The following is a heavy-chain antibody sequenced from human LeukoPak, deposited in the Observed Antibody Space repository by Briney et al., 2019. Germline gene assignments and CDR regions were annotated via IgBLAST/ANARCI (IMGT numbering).Heavy chain of an antibody. J-gene: IGHJ4*02. CDR1: GFTFSSYG. D-gene: IGHD1-26*01. V-gene: IGHV3-30*02. CDR2: TRYDGSNK. CDR3: AKTLIIVGATAY. Sequence: GGSLRLSCAASGFTFSSYGMHWVRQAPGKGLEWVAFTRYDGSNKYYADSVKGRFTISRDNSKNTLYLQMNSLRAEDTAVYYCAKTLIIVGATAYWGQGTLVTVSS.